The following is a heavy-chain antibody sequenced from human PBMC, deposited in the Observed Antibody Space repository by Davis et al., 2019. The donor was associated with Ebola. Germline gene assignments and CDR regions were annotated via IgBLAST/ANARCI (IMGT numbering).Heavy chain of an antibody. CDR1: GFTFSSYW. CDR2: INSDGSST. D-gene: IGHD3-10*01. Sequence: GESLKTSCAASGFTFSSYWMHWVRQAPGKGLVWVSRINSDGSSTSYADSVKGRFTISRDNAKNSLYLQMNSLRAEDTAVYYCASVLRGGYYYYGMDVWGQGTTVTVSS. J-gene: IGHJ6*02. CDR3: ASVLRGGYYYYGMDV. V-gene: IGHV3-74*01.